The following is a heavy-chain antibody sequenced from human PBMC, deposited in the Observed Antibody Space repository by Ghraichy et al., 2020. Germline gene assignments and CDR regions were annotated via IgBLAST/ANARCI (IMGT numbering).Heavy chain of an antibody. Sequence: SETLSLTCAVYGGSFSGYYWSWIRQPPGKGLEWIGEINHSGSTNYNPSLKSRVTISVDTSKNQFSLKLSSVTAADTAVYYCARGQDYYYYGMDVWGQGTTVTVSS. CDR2: INHSGST. V-gene: IGHV4-34*01. J-gene: IGHJ6*02. CDR1: GGSFSGYY. CDR3: ARGQDYYYYGMDV.